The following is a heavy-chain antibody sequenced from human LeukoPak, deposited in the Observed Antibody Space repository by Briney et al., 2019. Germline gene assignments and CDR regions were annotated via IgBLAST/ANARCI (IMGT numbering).Heavy chain of an antibody. V-gene: IGHV3-23*01. D-gene: IGHD3-3*01. CDR3: ARGNDFWSGYYTSGYFDY. CDR1: GFTFNNYA. CDR2: ISGSGGST. Sequence: PGGSLRLSCAASGFTFNNYAMSWVRQAPGKGLEWVSGISGSGGSTYYADSVKGRFTISRDNSKNTLYLQMNSLRAEDTAVYYCARGNDFWSGYYTSGYFDYWGQGTLVTVSS. J-gene: IGHJ4*02.